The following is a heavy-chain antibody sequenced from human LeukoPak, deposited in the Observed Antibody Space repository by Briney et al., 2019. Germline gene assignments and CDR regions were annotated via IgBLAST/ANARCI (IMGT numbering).Heavy chain of an antibody. CDR1: GFTFSNYV. D-gene: IGHD2-15*01. CDR3: ARDGDITPTDV. J-gene: IGHJ6*02. V-gene: IGHV3-33*08. CDR2: MWYDGSNK. Sequence: HAGGSLRLSCAASGFTFSNYVMNWVRQAPGKGLEWVAVMWYDGSNKYYADSVKGRFTISRDNSKNTLYLQMNSLRAEDTAVYYCARDGDITPTDVWGQGTTATVSS.